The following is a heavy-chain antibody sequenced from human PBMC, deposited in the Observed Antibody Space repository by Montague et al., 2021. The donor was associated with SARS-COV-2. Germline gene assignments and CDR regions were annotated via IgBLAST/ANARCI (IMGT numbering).Heavy chain of an antibody. CDR1: GGSISSSSYY. CDR3: ARRVGQWLPRYQYYFDY. J-gene: IGHJ4*02. D-gene: IGHD6-19*01. V-gene: IGHV4-39*01. Sequence: SETLSLTCTVSGGSISSSSYYWGWIRQPPGKGLEWIGSIYYSGSTYYNPSLESRVTISVDTSKNQFSLKLSSVTAADTAVYYCARRVGQWLPRYQYYFDYWGQGTLVTVSS. CDR2: IYYSGST.